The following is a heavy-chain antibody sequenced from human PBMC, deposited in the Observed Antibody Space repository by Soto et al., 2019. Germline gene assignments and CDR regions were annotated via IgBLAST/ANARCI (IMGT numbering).Heavy chain of an antibody. CDR3: AKEGDYCSSTSCYFEDDY. Sequence: QVQLVESGGGVVQPGRSLRLSCAASGFTVSSYGMHWVRQAPGKGLEWVAVISSDGSNKYYADSVKGRFTISRDNSKNTLYLQMNSLRAEDTAVYYCAKEGDYCSSTSCYFEDDYWGQGTLVTVSS. CDR2: ISSDGSNK. V-gene: IGHV3-30*18. J-gene: IGHJ4*02. CDR1: GFTVSSYG. D-gene: IGHD2-2*01.